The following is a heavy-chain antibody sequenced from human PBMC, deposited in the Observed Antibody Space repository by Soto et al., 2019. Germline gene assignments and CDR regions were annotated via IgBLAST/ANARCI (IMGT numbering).Heavy chain of an antibody. V-gene: IGHV3-33*01. J-gene: IGHJ6*01. Sequence: GGSLRLSCAASGFTFSSYGMHLVRQAPGKGLEWVAGIWYDGSKKYYADSVKGRFTISRENSKNTLYLQMNSLRAEDTAVYYCARDGDFWSGYYNGMDVRGQGTTVTVSP. CDR3: ARDGDFWSGYYNGMDV. D-gene: IGHD3-3*01. CDR1: GFTFSSYG. CDR2: IWYDGSKK.